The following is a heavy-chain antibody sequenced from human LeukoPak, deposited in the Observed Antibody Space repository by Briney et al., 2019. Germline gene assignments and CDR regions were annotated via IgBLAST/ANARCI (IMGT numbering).Heavy chain of an antibody. Sequence: ASVKVSCKASGGTFSSYAISWVRQAPGQGLEWMGRIIPILGIANYAQKFQGRVTITADKSTSTAYMELSSLRSEDTAVYYCARDRAYPYCGGDCYDYWGQGTLVTLSS. CDR2: IIPILGIA. CDR1: GGTFSSYA. J-gene: IGHJ4*02. V-gene: IGHV1-69*04. D-gene: IGHD2-21*01. CDR3: ARDRAYPYCGGDCYDY.